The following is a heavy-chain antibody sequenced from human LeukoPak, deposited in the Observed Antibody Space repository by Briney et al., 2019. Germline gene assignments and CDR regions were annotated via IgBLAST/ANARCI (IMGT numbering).Heavy chain of an antibody. CDR2: INTYNGHK. J-gene: IGHJ1*01. CDR3: ARGSASGTPGYFQH. CDR1: GYTFTSYG. Sequence: ASVKVSCKASGYTFTSYGISWVRQAPGQGLEWMGWINTYNGHKKYAQKVQGRVTMTTDSSTSTAYMELRSPTSDDTALYYCARGSASGTPGYFQHWGQGTLVTVSS. V-gene: IGHV1-18*01. D-gene: IGHD6-13*01.